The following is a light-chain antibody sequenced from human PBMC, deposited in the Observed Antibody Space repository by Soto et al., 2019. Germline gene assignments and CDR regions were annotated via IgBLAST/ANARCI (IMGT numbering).Light chain of an antibody. V-gene: IGKV1-33*01. Sequence: DSQMTQSPSSLSASVGDRVTITCRASQDITNYLNWYRQIPGKAPELLIYGASNLETEVPSRLSGSGSGKHFTFTISSLQPEDIATYYCQQYDNLPPDTFGQGTKLEI. CDR2: GAS. CDR1: QDITNY. CDR3: QQYDNLPPDT. J-gene: IGKJ2*01.